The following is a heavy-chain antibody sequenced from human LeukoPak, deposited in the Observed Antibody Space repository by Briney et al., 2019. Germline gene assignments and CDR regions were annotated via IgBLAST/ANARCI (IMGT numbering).Heavy chain of an antibody. CDR1: GFTFSSYA. J-gene: IGHJ4*02. Sequence: GGSLRLSCAASGFTFSSYAMNWVRQAPGKGLEWVSSISSSSSYIYYADSVKGRFTISRDNAKNSLYLQMNSLRAEDTAVYYCARDGYVVPAASPDYWGQGTLVTVSS. D-gene: IGHD2-2*01. V-gene: IGHV3-21*01. CDR2: ISSSSSYI. CDR3: ARDGYVVPAASPDY.